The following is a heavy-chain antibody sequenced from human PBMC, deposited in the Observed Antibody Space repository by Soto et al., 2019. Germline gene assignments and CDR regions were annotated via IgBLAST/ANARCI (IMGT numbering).Heavy chain of an antibody. CDR1: GFTFSNYA. CDR3: GRGGYRHYSAYYYYALDV. Sequence: GGSLRLSCAASGFTFSNYAMSWVRQAPGKGLEWVGRTRDKPNSYTTEYAASVEGRFTISRDDSKNSLYLQLNSLNTEDTAVYYCGRGGYRHYSAYYYYALDVWGQGTTVTVSS. J-gene: IGHJ6*02. CDR2: TRDKPNSYTT. D-gene: IGHD4-4*01. V-gene: IGHV3-72*01.